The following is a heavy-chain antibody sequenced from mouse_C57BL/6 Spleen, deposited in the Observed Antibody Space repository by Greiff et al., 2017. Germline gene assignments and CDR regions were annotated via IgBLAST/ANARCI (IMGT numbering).Heavy chain of an antibody. V-gene: IGHV3-6*01. J-gene: IGHJ1*03. CDR1: GYSITSGYY. Sequence: EVKLEESGPGLVKPSQSLSLTCSVTGYSITSGYYWNWIRQFPGNKLEWMGYISYDGSNNYNPSLKNRISITRDTSKNQFFLKLNSVTTEDTATYYCARGADYYGSRGGYFDVWGTGTTVTVSS. D-gene: IGHD1-1*01. CDR3: ARGADYYGSRGGYFDV. CDR2: ISYDGSN.